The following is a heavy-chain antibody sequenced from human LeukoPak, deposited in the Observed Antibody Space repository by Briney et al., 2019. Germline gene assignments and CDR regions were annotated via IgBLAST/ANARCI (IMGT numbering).Heavy chain of an antibody. CDR3: ARGDGYNFFDS. J-gene: IGHJ4*02. V-gene: IGHV3-66*01. CDR1: GFTVSRYY. CDR2: FYIDGNT. Sequence: PGGSLRLSCAASGFTVSRYYMSWVRQAPGKGLEWVSVFYIDGNTYYADSVRGRFTISRDNSKNTVYLQMNSLRAEDTALYYCARGDGYNFFDSWGRGTLVTVSS. D-gene: IGHD5-24*01.